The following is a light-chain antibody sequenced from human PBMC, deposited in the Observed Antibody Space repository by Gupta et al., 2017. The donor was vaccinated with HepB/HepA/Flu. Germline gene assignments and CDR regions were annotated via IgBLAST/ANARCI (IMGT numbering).Light chain of an antibody. V-gene: IGKV1-9*01. CDR1: QGISSY. CDR3: QQFKSFPLT. Sequence: IQLTQSPSFLYSSVGDRVTITCRASQGISSYLAWYQQRPGKAPNLLIYSASTLQSGVPSRFSGSGSGTEFTLTISSLQPEDFASYYCQQFKSFPLTFGQGTRLEIK. CDR2: SAS. J-gene: IGKJ5*01.